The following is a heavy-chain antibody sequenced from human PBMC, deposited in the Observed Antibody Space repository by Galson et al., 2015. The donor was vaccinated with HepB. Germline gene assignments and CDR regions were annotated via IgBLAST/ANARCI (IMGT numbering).Heavy chain of an antibody. CDR1: GGTFSSYT. J-gene: IGHJ3*02. Sequence: SVKVSCKASGGTFSSYTISWVRQAPGQGLEWMGRIIPILGIANYAQKFQGRVTITADKSTSTAYMELSSLRSEDTAVYYCARAHHYYDSSGYYPGAFDIWGQGTMVTVSS. V-gene: IGHV1-69*02. CDR3: ARAHHYYDSSGYYPGAFDI. D-gene: IGHD3-22*01. CDR2: IIPILGIA.